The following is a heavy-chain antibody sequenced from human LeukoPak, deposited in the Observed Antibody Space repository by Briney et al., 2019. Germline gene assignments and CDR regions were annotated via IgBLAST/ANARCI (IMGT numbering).Heavy chain of an antibody. D-gene: IGHD6-13*01. Sequence: PGGSLRLSCAASGFTVSNNYMSWVRQAPGKGLEWVSVIYSGGNTYYADSVKGRFTISRDNSKNTLYPQMNSLRAEDTAVYYCARFNEQQMYFQHWGQGTLVTVSS. CDR1: GFTVSNNY. J-gene: IGHJ1*01. V-gene: IGHV3-53*01. CDR2: IYSGGNT. CDR3: ARFNEQQMYFQH.